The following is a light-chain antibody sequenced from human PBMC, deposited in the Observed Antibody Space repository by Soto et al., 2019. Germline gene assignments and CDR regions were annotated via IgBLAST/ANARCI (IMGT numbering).Light chain of an antibody. CDR3: QQFDSYPLT. CDR2: DAS. CDR1: QDIDSA. V-gene: IGKV1-13*02. Sequence: AIRLTQSPSSLAASVGDRVTITCRASQDIDSALAWYQQKPGKAPKLLIFDASSLGSGVPSRFSGSGSGTDFTLTISSLQPEDFATYYCQQFDSYPLTFGGGTKVEIK. J-gene: IGKJ4*01.